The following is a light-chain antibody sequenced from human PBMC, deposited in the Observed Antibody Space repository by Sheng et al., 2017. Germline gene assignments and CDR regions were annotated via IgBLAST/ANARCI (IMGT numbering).Light chain of an antibody. CDR2: GTS. V-gene: IGKV1-NL1*01. J-gene: IGKJ3*01. CDR3: QQFYRSPFT. Sequence: DIQMTQSPSSLSASVGDRVTITCRASEAIRRNAVAWYQQRRGQALKLLVYGTSRLQDEVPSRFSGGESGTDFTLTITTLQPEDSATYYCQQFYRSPFTFGPGTTVDV. CDR1: EAIRRNA.